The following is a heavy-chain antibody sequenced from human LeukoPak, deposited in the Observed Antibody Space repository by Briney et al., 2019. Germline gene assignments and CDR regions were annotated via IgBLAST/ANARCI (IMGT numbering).Heavy chain of an antibody. CDR1: GFTASSNY. J-gene: IGHJ4*02. Sequence: GGSLRLSCAASGFTASSNYMSWVRQAPGKGLEWVSVIYSGGSTYYADSVKGRFTISRDNSKNTLYLQMNSLRAEDTAVYYCARGHYYGSGSPSDFDYWGQGTLVTVSS. V-gene: IGHV3-53*01. CDR2: IYSGGST. D-gene: IGHD3-10*01. CDR3: ARGHYYGSGSPSDFDY.